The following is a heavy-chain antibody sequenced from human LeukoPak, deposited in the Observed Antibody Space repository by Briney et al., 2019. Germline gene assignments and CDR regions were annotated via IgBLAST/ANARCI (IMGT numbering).Heavy chain of an antibody. D-gene: IGHD3-10*01. Sequence: SETLSLTCAVYGGSFRNYYWTWIRQPPGQGLEWIGEINHTGSADSNPSLKSRVTIAVDTSKNQISLKLSSVTAADTAVCYVAGGYGGFYYCSGAYYYGMDVWGQGTTGTVSS. V-gene: IGHV4-34*01. J-gene: IGHJ6*01. CDR2: INHTGSA. CDR3: AGGYGGFYYCSGAYYYGMDV. CDR1: GGSFRNYY.